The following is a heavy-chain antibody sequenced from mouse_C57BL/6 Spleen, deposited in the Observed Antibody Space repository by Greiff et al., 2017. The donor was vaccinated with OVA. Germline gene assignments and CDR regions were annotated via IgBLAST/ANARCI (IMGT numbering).Heavy chain of an antibody. CDR3: ARCDPYGMDY. J-gene: IGHJ4*01. CDR2: INPSNGYT. CDR1: GYTFTKYW. V-gene: IGHV1-53*01. Sequence: QVQLQQPGTELVKPGASVKLSCKASGYTFTKYWMPWVKQRPGLGLEWIGTINPSNGYTNSNEKFKRKATLTVDKSTTTAYMQLSSLTSEDSAVYYCARCDPYGMDYWGQGTSVTVSS.